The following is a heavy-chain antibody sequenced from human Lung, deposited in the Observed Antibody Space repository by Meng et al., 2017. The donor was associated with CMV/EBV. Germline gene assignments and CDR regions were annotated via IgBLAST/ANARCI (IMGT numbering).Heavy chain of an antibody. Sequence: DEVKKPGTPAKVSCKASGSTFTSYDISWVRQATGQGLEWMGWKNPNSGNTGYAQKFQGRVTMTRTTSISTAYMELSSLRSEDTAVYYCARGYCSGGSCPVFDPWGQGTLVTVSS. J-gene: IGHJ5*02. V-gene: IGHV1-8*01. CDR3: ARGYCSGGSCPVFDP. D-gene: IGHD2-15*01. CDR2: KNPNSGNT. CDR1: GSTFTSYD.